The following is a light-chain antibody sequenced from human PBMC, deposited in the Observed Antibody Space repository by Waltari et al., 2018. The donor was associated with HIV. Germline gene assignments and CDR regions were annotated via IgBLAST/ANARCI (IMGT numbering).Light chain of an antibody. J-gene: IGLJ3*02. CDR1: NSNIGNNN. Sequence: QSVLTQPPSASGTPGQGVTISCSGSNSNIGNNNVNWYQQLPGTAPKLLIYRNTQRPSGVPDRFSGSKSGTSASLAISGLRSEDEADYYCAAWDDSLSGGVFGGGTTLTVL. V-gene: IGLV1-47*01. CDR3: AAWDDSLSGGV. CDR2: RNT.